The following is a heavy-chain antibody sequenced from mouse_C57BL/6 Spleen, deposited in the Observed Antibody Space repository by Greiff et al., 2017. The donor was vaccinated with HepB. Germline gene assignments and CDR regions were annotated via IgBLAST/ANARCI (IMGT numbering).Heavy chain of an antibody. D-gene: IGHD2-1*01. CDR2: INPSTGGT. V-gene: IGHV1-42*01. J-gene: IGHJ4*01. Sequence: EVQLQQSGPELVKPGASVKISCKASGYSFTGYYMNWVKQSPEKSLEWIGEINPSTGGTTYNQKFKAKATLTVDKSSSTAYMQLKSLTSEDSAVYYCAKGGNYEPSYAMDYWGQGTSVTVSS. CDR3: AKGGNYEPSYAMDY. CDR1: GYSFTGYY.